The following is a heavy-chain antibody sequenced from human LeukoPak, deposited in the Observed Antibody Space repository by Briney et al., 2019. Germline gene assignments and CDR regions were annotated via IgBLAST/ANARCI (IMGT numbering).Heavy chain of an antibody. CDR1: GYTFTSYD. V-gene: IGHV1-8*03. CDR3: ARDRHKYNYDSGGYPPY. D-gene: IGHD3-22*01. Sequence: ASVKVSCKASGYTFTSYDINWVRQATGQGLEWMGWMNPNSGSTGYAQKFQGRVTITRNTSISTAYMELSSLRSEDTAVYYCARDRHKYNYDSGGYPPYWGQGTLVTVSS. CDR2: MNPNSGST. J-gene: IGHJ4*02.